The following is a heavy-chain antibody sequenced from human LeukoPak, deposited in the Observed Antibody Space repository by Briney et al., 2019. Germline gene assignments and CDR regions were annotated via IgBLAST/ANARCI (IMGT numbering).Heavy chain of an antibody. CDR2: ISSSISYI. Sequence: GGALRLSCAASGFTFSSYSMNWVREAPGKGGEWGSSISSSISYIYYADSVKGRFTISRDNAKNHLYLQMNSLRAEDTAFYYCAINGEGDRGYGNFDYWGQGTLVTVSS. CDR3: AINGEGDRGYGNFDY. CDR1: GFTFSSYS. J-gene: IGHJ4*02. D-gene: IGHD6-25*01. V-gene: IGHV3-21*04.